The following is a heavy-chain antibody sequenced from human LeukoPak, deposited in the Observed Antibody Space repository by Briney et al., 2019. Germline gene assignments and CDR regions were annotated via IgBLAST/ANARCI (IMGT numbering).Heavy chain of an antibody. CDR1: GGSISNYY. J-gene: IGHJ3*02. V-gene: IGHV4-4*07. CDR3: ARAPWARLAAAVRVYDAFDI. CDR2: IYFSGAT. Sequence: SSETLSLTCTVSGGSISNYYWSWIRQPAGKGLEWIGRIYFSGATNYNPSLKSRVTMSVDTSKNQFSLKLNSVTAADTAVYYCARAPWARLAAAVRVYDAFDIWGQGTTVTVSS. D-gene: IGHD6-13*01.